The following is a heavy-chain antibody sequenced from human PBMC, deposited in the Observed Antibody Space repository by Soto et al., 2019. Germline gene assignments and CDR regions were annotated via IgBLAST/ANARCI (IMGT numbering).Heavy chain of an antibody. D-gene: IGHD2-2*01. CDR3: ARSGEGPYQLLRTNYYYYYMDA. CDR2: IIPILGIA. Sequence: SVKVSCKASGGTFSSYTISWVRQAPGQGLEWMGRIIPILGIANYAQKFQGRVTITADKSTSTAYMELSSLRSEDTAVYYCARSGEGPYQLLRTNYYYYYMDAWGKGTTVTVSS. CDR1: GGTFSSYT. J-gene: IGHJ6*03. V-gene: IGHV1-69*02.